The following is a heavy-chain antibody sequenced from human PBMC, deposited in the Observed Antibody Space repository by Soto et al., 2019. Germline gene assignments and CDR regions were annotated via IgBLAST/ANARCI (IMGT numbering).Heavy chain of an antibody. Sequence: SETLSLTCSVSGGSVSSGDYYWSWIRQNPGKGLEWIGYIFHSGNTYYNPSLKSRVSISVDTSKNHFSLKVTSMTDADTAVYYCARVGISSSDAFDIWGQGTVVTV. CDR1: GGSVSSGDYY. CDR2: IFHSGNT. CDR3: ARVGISSSDAFDI. V-gene: IGHV4-31*03. D-gene: IGHD6-6*01. J-gene: IGHJ3*02.